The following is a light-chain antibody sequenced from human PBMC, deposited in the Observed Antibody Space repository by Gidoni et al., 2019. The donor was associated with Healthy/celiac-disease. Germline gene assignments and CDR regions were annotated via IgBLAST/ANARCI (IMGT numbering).Light chain of an antibody. V-gene: IGKV3-11*01. CDR3: QQRSNWPPIT. J-gene: IGKJ5*01. Sequence: EIVLTQSPATLSLSPGERATLSCRASQSVSSYLAGYQQKPGPAPRLLIYDASNRATGIPARFSGSGSGTDFTLTISSLEPEDFAVYYCQQRSNWPPITFGQGTRLEIK. CDR1: QSVSSY. CDR2: DAS.